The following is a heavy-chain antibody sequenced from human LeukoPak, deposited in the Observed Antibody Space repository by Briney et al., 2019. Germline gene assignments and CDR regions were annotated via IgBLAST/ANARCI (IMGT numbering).Heavy chain of an antibody. CDR1: GYTFTGYY. J-gene: IGHJ5*02. D-gene: IGHD3-3*01. V-gene: IGHV1-2*02. Sequence: ASVKVSCKASGYTFTGYYIHWVRQAPGQGLEWMGWINPNSGGTNYAQKFQGRVTMTRDTSISTAYTELSRLRSDDAAVYYCARSEITIFGVVIIPNWFDPWGQGTLVTVSS. CDR3: ARSEITIFGVVIIPNWFDP. CDR2: INPNSGGT.